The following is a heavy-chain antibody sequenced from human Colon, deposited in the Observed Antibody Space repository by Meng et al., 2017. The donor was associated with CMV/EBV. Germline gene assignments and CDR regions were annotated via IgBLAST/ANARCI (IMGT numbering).Heavy chain of an antibody. D-gene: IGHD4-17*01. Sequence: QVQMVPAGGEVKNPGASVKVSCKASGYTFTTYGISWVRQARGQGLEWMGWISADSGDTKYAQNVQDRVTMTRDTSTSTAYMELTSLRSDDTAIYYCAREGQTGPTVYFQHWGQGTLVTVSS. V-gene: IGHV1-18*01. CDR2: ISADSGDT. CDR3: AREGQTGPTVYFQH. CDR1: GYTFTTYG. J-gene: IGHJ1*01.